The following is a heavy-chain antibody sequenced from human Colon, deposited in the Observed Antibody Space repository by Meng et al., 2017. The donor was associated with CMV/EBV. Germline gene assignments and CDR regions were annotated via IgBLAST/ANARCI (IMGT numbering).Heavy chain of an antibody. CDR1: GYVFDLYG. CDR3: ARVYEYSSSWGSDY. D-gene: IGHD6-6*01. Sequence: QVQLVQSGAEVKKPGASVKVSCKTSGYVFDLYGISWVRQAPGQGLEWMGWISADNRYTSYAQKLEGRVTMTRDTSTSTAYMELRSLRSDDTAVYYCARVYEYSSSWGSDYWGQGTPVTVSS. J-gene: IGHJ4*02. V-gene: IGHV1-18*01. CDR2: ISADNRYT.